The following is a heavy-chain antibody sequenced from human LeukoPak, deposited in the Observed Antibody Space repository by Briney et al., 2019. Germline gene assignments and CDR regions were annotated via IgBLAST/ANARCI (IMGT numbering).Heavy chain of an antibody. Sequence: TLSLTCTVSGGSISRYYWSWIRQPAGKGLEWIGRIYTSGSTNYNPSLKSRVTMSVDTSKNQFSLKLSSVTAADTAVYYCARESDVDTAMADDAFDIWGQGTMVTVSS. V-gene: IGHV4-4*07. CDR3: ARESDVDTAMADDAFDI. CDR1: GGSISRYY. CDR2: IYTSGST. D-gene: IGHD5-18*01. J-gene: IGHJ3*02.